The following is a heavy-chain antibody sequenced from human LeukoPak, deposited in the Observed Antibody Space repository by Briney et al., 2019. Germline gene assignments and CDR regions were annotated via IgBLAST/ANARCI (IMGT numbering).Heavy chain of an antibody. Sequence: PPETLSLTCTVSGGSISSSSYSWGWIRQPPGKGLEWIGSIYYSGSTYFNPSLKSRVTISVDTSKNQFSLKLNSVTAADTAVYYCARALGAFDIWGQGTMVTVSS. CDR1: GGSISSSSYS. CDR2: IYYSGST. V-gene: IGHV4-39*01. J-gene: IGHJ3*02. CDR3: ARALGAFDI.